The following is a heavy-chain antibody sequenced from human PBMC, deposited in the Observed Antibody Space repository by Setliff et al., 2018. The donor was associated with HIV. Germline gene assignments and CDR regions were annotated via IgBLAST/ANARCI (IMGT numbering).Heavy chain of an antibody. CDR2: IYIGST. D-gene: IGHD3-3*01. J-gene: IGHJ5*02. CDR3: GRGSRITIFGVVKGTNWFDP. V-gene: IGHV4-4*08. Sequence: SETLSLTCTVSGGSISSYCWSWIRQPPGKGLEWIGHIYIGSTNYNPSLKSRVTISADTSKNQFSLKLNSVTAADTAVYYCGRGSRITIFGVVKGTNWFDPWGQGTLVTVPQ. CDR1: GGSISSYC.